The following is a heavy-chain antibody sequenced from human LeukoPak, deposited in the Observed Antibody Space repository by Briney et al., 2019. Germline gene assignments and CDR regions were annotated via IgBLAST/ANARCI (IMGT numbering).Heavy chain of an antibody. J-gene: IGHJ4*02. Sequence: SETLSLTCPVYGGSFSGYYWSWIRQPPGKGLEWIGEINHSGSTNYNPSLKSRVTISVDTSKNQFSLKLSSVTAADTAVYYCARVGGYSYGRPDDLDYWGQGTLVTVSS. V-gene: IGHV4-34*01. CDR2: INHSGST. D-gene: IGHD5-18*01. CDR1: GGSFSGYY. CDR3: ARVGGYSYGRPDDLDY.